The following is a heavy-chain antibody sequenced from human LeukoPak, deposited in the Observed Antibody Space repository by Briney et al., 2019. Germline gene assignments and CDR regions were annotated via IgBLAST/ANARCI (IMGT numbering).Heavy chain of an antibody. CDR1: GYTFTSYD. Sequence: ASVKVSRKASGYTFTSYDINWVRQATGQGLEWMGWMNPNSGNTGYAQKFQGRVTMTRNTSISTAYMELSSLRSEDTAVYYCARVAGYYDFWSGYYEIFYFDYWGQGTLVTVSS. V-gene: IGHV1-8*01. CDR3: ARVAGYYDFWSGYYEIFYFDY. D-gene: IGHD3-3*01. J-gene: IGHJ4*02. CDR2: MNPNSGNT.